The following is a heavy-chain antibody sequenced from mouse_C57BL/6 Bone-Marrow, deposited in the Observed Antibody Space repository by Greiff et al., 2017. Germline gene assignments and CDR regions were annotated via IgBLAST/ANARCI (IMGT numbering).Heavy chain of an antibody. CDR2: IDPSDSET. Sequence: VQLQQPGAELVRPGSSVKLSCKASGYTFTSYWMHWVKQRPIQGLEWIGNIDPSDSETHYNQKFKDKATLTVDKSSSTAYMQLSSLTSEDSAVYYCAAREGGGYYVEYFDGWGTGTTVTVSS. CDR3: AAREGGGYYVEYFDG. D-gene: IGHD2-3*01. J-gene: IGHJ1*03. V-gene: IGHV1-52*01. CDR1: GYTFTSYW.